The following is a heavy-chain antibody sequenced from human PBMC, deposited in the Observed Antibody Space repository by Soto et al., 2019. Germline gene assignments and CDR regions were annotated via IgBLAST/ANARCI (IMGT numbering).Heavy chain of an antibody. V-gene: IGHV4-59*01. D-gene: IGHD3-3*01. Sequence: QVQLQESGPGLVNPSETLSLTCIVSGGSISSYYWSWIRQPPGKGLEWIGYIYYSGSTKYTPSLKSRDTISVDTSKNQFSLKLSSVTASDTAVYYCARGRFSGYYYYDYMDVWGKGTTVTVSS. J-gene: IGHJ6*03. CDR2: IYYSGST. CDR1: GGSISSYY. CDR3: ARGRFSGYYYYDYMDV.